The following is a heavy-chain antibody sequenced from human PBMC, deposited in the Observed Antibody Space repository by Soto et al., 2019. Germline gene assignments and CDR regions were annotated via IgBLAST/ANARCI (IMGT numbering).Heavy chain of an antibody. Sequence: QVQLQESGPGLVKPSQTLSLTCTVSGGSISSGGYYWSWIRQHPGKGLEWIGYIYYSGSTYYNPSLKSRVTISVDTSKNQFSLKLSSVTAADTAVYYCARDRMGSYSYWYFDLWGRGTLVTVSS. CDR1: GGSISSGGYY. V-gene: IGHV4-31*03. J-gene: IGHJ2*01. CDR3: ARDRMGSYSYWYFDL. CDR2: IYYSGST. D-gene: IGHD1-26*01.